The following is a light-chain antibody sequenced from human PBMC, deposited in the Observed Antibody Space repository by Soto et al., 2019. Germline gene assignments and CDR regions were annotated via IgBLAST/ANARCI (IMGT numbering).Light chain of an antibody. CDR2: SND. Sequence: QPVLTQPPSVSGAPGETVTISCSGSSPNIGSNAMNWYQQVPATAPKLLIYSNDQRPSGVPDRFSASKSGTSASLAISGLQSEDEADYSCATWDDSLNGPVFGGGTKLTVL. J-gene: IGLJ2*01. V-gene: IGLV1-44*01. CDR1: SPNIGSNA. CDR3: ATWDDSLNGPV.